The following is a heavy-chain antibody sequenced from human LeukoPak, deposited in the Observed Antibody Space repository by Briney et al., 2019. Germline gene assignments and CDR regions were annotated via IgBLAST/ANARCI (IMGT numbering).Heavy chain of an antibody. J-gene: IGHJ1*01. CDR3: ARETRPSGYGGYPEPYFQH. CDR2: INPSGGST. CDR1: GYTFTSYY. D-gene: IGHD3-22*01. V-gene: IGHV1-46*01. Sequence: ASVKVSCKASGYTFTSYYMHWLRQAPGQGLEWMGIINPSGGSTSYAQKFQGRVTMTRDTSTSTVYMELSSLRSEDTAVYYCARETRPSGYGGYPEPYFQHWGQGTLVTVSS.